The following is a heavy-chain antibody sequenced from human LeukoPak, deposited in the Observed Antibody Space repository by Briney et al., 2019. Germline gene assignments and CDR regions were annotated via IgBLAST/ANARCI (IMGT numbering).Heavy chain of an antibody. D-gene: IGHD3-9*01. V-gene: IGHV1-46*01. J-gene: IGHJ5*02. CDR3: ARHPPYYDILTGYYSVEDWFDP. Sequence: ASVKVSCKASGYTFTSYYMHWVRQAPGQGLEWMGIINPSGGSTSYAQKFQGRVTMTRDTSTSTVHMELSSLRSEDTAVYYCARHPPYYDILTGYYSVEDWFDPWGQGTLVTVSS. CDR2: INPSGGST. CDR1: GYTFTSYY.